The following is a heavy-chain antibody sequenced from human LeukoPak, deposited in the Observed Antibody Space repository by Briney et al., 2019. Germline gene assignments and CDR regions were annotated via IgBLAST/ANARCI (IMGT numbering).Heavy chain of an antibody. CDR2: TNHSGST. D-gene: IGHD4-17*01. J-gene: IGHJ6*03. Sequence: SETLSLTCAVYGGSFSGYYWSWIRQPPGKGLEWIGETNHSGSTNYNPSLKSRVTISVDTSKNQFSLKLSSVTAADTAVYYCARIAAVTTGNYYYYYMDVWGKGTTVTVSS. V-gene: IGHV4-34*01. CDR1: GGSFSGYY. CDR3: ARIAAVTTGNYYYYYMDV.